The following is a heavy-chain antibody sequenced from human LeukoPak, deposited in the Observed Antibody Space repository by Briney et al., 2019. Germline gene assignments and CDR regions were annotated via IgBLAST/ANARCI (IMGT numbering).Heavy chain of an antibody. CDR2: IYYSGST. Sequence: SETLSLTCTVSGGSISSSSSYWGWIRQPPGKGLEWIGSIYYSGSTYYNPSLKSRVTISVDTSKNQFSLKLSSVTAADTAVYHCARVADYYESSGYYDYWGQGTLVTVSS. CDR3: ARVADYYESSGYYDY. CDR1: GGSISSSSSY. J-gene: IGHJ4*02. D-gene: IGHD3-22*01. V-gene: IGHV4-39*01.